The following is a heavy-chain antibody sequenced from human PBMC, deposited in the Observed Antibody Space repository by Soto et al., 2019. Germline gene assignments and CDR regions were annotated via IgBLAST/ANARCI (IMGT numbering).Heavy chain of an antibody. CDR2: IYRDEDK. D-gene: IGHD3-9*01. CDR1: GFSLSTHTVG. CDR3: AYIVPFDYRGYNFEF. Sequence: QITLKESGPTLVKPTQTLTLTCTFSGFSLSTHTVGVAWIRQPPGKALEWLALIYRDEDKRYSPSLKSRLTITQDTSKNQVVLTMTNMDPVDTATYYSAYIVPFDYRGYNFEFWGQGILVTVSS. J-gene: IGHJ4*02. V-gene: IGHV2-5*02.